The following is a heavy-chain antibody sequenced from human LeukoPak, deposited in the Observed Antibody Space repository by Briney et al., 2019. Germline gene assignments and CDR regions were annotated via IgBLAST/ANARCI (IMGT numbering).Heavy chain of an antibody. CDR2: ISGSGGST. CDR3: AKDGGIWSPAYHFDY. Sequence: PGGSLRLSCAASGFTFSSYAMSWVRQAPGKGLEWVSAISGSGGSTYYADSVKGRFTISRDNSKNTLSLQMNSLRVEDTAVYFCAKDGGIWSPAYHFDYWGQGALVTVSS. V-gene: IGHV3-23*01. J-gene: IGHJ4*02. CDR1: GFTFSSYA. D-gene: IGHD6-13*01.